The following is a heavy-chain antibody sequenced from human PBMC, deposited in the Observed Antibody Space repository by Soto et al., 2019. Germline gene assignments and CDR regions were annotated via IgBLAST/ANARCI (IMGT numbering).Heavy chain of an antibody. CDR3: ARGRNYDFWSGYYTETRYYYGMDV. CDR1: GYTFTSYD. J-gene: IGHJ6*02. V-gene: IGHV1-8*01. CDR2: MNPNSGNT. D-gene: IGHD3-3*01. Sequence: QVQLVQSGAEVKKPGASVKVSCKASGYTFTSYDINWVRQATGQGLEWMGWMNPNSGNTGYAQKFQGRVTMTRNTSISTAYMELSSLRSEDMAVYYCARGRNYDFWSGYYTETRYYYGMDVWGQGTTVTVSS.